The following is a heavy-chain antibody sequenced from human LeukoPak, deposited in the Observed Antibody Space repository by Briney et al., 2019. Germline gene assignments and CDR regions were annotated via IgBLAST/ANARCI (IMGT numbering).Heavy chain of an antibody. CDR2: IYYSGST. CDR1: GGSISSSSYY. Sequence: SGTLSLTCTVSGGSISSSSYYWGWIRQPPGKGLEWIGSIYYSGSTYYNPSLKSRVTISVDTSKNQFSLKLSSVTAADTAVYYCARHYCTNGVCYSSLNWFDPWGQGTLVTVSS. CDR3: ARHYCTNGVCYSSLNWFDP. J-gene: IGHJ5*02. V-gene: IGHV4-39*07. D-gene: IGHD2-8*01.